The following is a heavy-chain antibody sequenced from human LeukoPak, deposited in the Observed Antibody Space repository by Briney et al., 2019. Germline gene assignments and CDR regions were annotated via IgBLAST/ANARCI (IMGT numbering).Heavy chain of an antibody. CDR2: ISTYNGNA. Sequence: ASVKVSCKASGYTFTSYGISWVRQAPGQGLEWMGWISTYNGNANYAQKFQGRVNMTTDTSTNTAYMELRSLRSDDTAVYYCARDGHRRYYYDSSVYRFDYWGQGTLVTASS. D-gene: IGHD3-22*01. V-gene: IGHV1-18*01. J-gene: IGHJ4*02. CDR1: GYTFTSYG. CDR3: ARDGHRRYYYDSSVYRFDY.